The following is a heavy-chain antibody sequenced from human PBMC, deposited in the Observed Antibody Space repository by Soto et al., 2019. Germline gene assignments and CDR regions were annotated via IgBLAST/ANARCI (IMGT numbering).Heavy chain of an antibody. D-gene: IGHD6-13*01. CDR3: ARDVSCIAAAGDFDY. CDR1: GFTFTSSA. Sequence: ASVKVSCKSSGFTFTSSAVQWVRQARGQRLEWIGWIVVGSGNTNYAQKFQERVTITRDMSTSTAYMELSSLRSEDTSVYYCARDVSCIAAAGDFDYWGQGTLVTVSS. J-gene: IGHJ4*02. V-gene: IGHV1-58*01. CDR2: IVVGSGNT.